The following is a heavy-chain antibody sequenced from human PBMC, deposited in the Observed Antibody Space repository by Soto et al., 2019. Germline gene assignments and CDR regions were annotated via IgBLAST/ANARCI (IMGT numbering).Heavy chain of an antibody. CDR3: IHSRCGGDCLQSYASYYYYGMDV. Sequence: QITLKESGPTLVKPTQTLTLTCTFSAFSLSTGGVGVGWIRQPPGKALEWLALIYWDDDKRYSPSLRSRPTITKDTPKTQVVLKMTNMDPVDTATYYCIHSRCGGDCLQSYASYYYYGMDVWGQGTTVTVSS. D-gene: IGHD2-21*02. CDR2: IYWDDDK. CDR1: AFSLSTGGVG. V-gene: IGHV2-5*02. J-gene: IGHJ6*02.